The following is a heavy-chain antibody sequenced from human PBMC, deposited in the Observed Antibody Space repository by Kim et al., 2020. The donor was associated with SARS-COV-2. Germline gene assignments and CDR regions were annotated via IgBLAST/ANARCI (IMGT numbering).Heavy chain of an antibody. D-gene: IGHD3-3*01. Sequence: SETLSLTCTVSGGSISSSSYYWGWIRQPPGKGLEWIGSIYYSGSTYYNPSLKSRVTISVDTSKNQFSLKLSYVTAADTAVYYCASNLFSLTFFGVVTRYFDCWGQGTLVTVSS. V-gene: IGHV4-39*01. CDR3: ASNLFSLTFFGVVTRYFDC. CDR1: GGSISSSSYY. CDR2: IYYSGST. J-gene: IGHJ4*02.